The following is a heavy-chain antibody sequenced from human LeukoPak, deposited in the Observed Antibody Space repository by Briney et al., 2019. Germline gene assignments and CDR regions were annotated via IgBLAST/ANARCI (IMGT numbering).Heavy chain of an antibody. V-gene: IGHV3-48*01. D-gene: IGHD1-26*01. CDR1: GFTFSTYS. CDR2: ITSGSSTI. Sequence: GGSLRLSCAASGFTFSTYSMNWVRQAPGKGLEWVSYITSGSSTIYYADSVKGRLTISRDNAKNSLYLQMNSLRAEDTAVYYCARVRWSGSSFDYWGQGTLVTVSS. CDR3: ARVRWSGSSFDY. J-gene: IGHJ4*02.